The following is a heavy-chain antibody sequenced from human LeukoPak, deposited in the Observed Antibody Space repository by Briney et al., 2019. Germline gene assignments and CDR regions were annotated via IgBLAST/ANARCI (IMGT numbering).Heavy chain of an antibody. CDR3: ARVTYYYGSGSFYFDY. D-gene: IGHD3-10*01. CDR1: GFTFSSYW. J-gene: IGHJ4*02. CDR2: IKQDGSEK. Sequence: PGGSLRLSCAASGFTFSSYWMSWVRQAPGKGLEWVANIKQDGSEKYYVDSVKGRFTISRDNAKDSLYLQMNSLRAEDTAVYYCARVTYYYGSGSFYFDYWGQGTLVTVSS. V-gene: IGHV3-7*01.